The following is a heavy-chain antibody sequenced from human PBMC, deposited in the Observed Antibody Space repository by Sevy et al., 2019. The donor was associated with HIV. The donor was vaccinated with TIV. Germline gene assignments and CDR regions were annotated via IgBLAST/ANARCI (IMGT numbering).Heavy chain of an antibody. Sequence: GSLRLSCAASGFIFSSFEMNWVRQAPGKGLEWVSSISTSGSNRYYADSVKGRVTISRDNAKKTLYLQMNSLRAEDTAIYFCAKRGGQYDLGMDVWGQGTTVTVSS. CDR2: ISTSGSNR. V-gene: IGHV3-48*03. CDR3: AKRGGQYDLGMDV. D-gene: IGHD1-1*01. J-gene: IGHJ6*02. CDR1: GFIFSSFE.